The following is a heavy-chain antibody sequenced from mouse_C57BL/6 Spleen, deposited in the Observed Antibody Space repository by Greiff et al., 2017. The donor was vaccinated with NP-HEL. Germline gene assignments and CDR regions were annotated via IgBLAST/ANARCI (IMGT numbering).Heavy chain of an antibody. V-gene: IGHV1-52*01. D-gene: IGHD1-1*01. J-gene: IGHJ2*01. Sequence: VQLQQPGAELVRPGSSVKLSCKASGYTFTSYWMHWVKQRPIQGLEWIGNIDPSDSETHYNQKFKDKATLTVDKSSSTAYMQLSSLTSEDSAVYYCAREDYYGSCYRYFGYWGQGTTLTVSS. CDR2: IDPSDSET. CDR3: AREDYYGSCYRYFGY. CDR1: GYTFTSYW.